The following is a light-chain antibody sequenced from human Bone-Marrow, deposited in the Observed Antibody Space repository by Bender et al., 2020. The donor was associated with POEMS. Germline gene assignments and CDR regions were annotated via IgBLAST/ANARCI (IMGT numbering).Light chain of an antibody. CDR1: SNYNL. CDR2: EAT. Sequence: QSALTQPASVSGSPGQSVTISCTGTSNYNLVSWYQQHPDKAPKLLISEATKRPSGVSDRFSGSKSGNTASLTICGLQADDEADYYCCSSGDSRSWVFGGGTKLTVL. CDR3: CSSGDSRSWV. J-gene: IGLJ3*02. V-gene: IGLV2-23*01.